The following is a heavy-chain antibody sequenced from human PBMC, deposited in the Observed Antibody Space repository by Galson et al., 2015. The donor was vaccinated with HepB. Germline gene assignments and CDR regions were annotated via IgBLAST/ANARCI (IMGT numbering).Heavy chain of an antibody. CDR2: ISRHSSYR. D-gene: IGHD3-10*01. J-gene: IGHJ4*02. CDR1: GFSFRDYY. CDR3: AGGGLGSYSSAVVDPFDR. V-gene: IGHV3-11*03. Sequence: SLRLSCAASGFSFRDYYMSWIRQAPRKGLEWVRKISRHSSYRTYADSVKGGFPISRDNAKNSVYLQMNSLSPEDKAVYFCAGGGLGSYSSAVVDPFDRWGQGTLVTVSS.